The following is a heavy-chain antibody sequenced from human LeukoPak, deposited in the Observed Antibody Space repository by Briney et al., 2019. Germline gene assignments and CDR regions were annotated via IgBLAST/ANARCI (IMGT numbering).Heavy chain of an antibody. CDR3: ARDGSAYNLDY. Sequence: GGSLRLSCAASGFSFSSHGIHWVRQAPGKGLEWVAVISYDGSNKYYADSVKGRFTISRDNPKNTLYLQMNSLRTEDTAVYFCARDGSAYNLDYWGQGVLVTVSS. CDR1: GFSFSSHG. CDR2: ISYDGSNK. D-gene: IGHD3-16*01. V-gene: IGHV3-30*03. J-gene: IGHJ4*02.